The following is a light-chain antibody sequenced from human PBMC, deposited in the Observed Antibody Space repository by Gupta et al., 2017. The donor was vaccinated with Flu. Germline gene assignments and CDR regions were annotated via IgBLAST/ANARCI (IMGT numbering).Light chain of an antibody. V-gene: IGLV3-19*01. CDR1: SLRSYY. CDR3: NARDSSGNHLWV. CDR2: GEN. Sequence: SSELTQDPAVSVALGKTVRSTCQGDSLRSYYASWYQQTPGQATVLVIYGENKRPPGIPDRFSGSRSGNTASLTITGAQAEDEADYYCNARDSSGNHLWVFGGGTKLTVL. J-gene: IGLJ3*02.